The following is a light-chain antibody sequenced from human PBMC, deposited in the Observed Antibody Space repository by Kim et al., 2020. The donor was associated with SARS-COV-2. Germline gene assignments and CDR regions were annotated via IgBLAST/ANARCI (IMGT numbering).Light chain of an antibody. CDR2: DAS. CDR3: QQRKNWPPIT. J-gene: IGKJ5*01. V-gene: IGKV3-11*01. Sequence: EVVLTQSPATLSLSPGETATLSCRASQNVYNYLAWYQQKPGQAPRLLIYDASNRATGIPARFSGRGSGTDFTLTINSLEPDDFAVYYCQQRKNWPPITFGQGTRLEIK. CDR1: QNVYNY.